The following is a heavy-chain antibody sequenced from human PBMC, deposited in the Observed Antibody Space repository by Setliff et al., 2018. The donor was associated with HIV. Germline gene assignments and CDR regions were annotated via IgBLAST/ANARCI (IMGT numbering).Heavy chain of an antibody. CDR3: AQLAAADDS. D-gene: IGHD6-13*01. CDR1: GFTFSNSG. Sequence: GGSLRLSCAASGFTFSNSGMHWVRQAPGKGLEWVTFIRYDESDKYYADSVMGRFTISRDNSKNTLYLQMNTLRTEDTAVYYCAQLAAADDSWGQGTLVTVSS. J-gene: IGHJ4*02. V-gene: IGHV3-30*02. CDR2: IRYDESDK.